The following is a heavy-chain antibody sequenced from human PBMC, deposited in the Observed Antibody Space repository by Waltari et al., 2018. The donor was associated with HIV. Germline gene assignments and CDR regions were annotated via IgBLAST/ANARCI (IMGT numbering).Heavy chain of an antibody. CDR3: ARGPFGPRFQLWPRYYFES. CDR2: VYHRGST. CDR1: SGSFTNYY. J-gene: IGHJ4*02. Sequence: QVQLQQWGAGLLKPSETLSLNCGVSSGSFTNYYWAWFRQLPGKGLEWIGGVYHRGSTDSNPSLKSRVTISADPSKNLFFLKLKSVTAADTAVYYCARGPFGPRFQLWPRYYFESWGQGTPVTVSS. D-gene: IGHD2-21*01. V-gene: IGHV4-34*01.